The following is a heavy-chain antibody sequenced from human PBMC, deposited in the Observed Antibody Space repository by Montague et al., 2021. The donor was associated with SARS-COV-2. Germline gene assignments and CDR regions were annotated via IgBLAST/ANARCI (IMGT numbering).Heavy chain of an antibody. CDR3: VRDPRYSLSWSFDY. J-gene: IGHJ4*02. CDR1: GDSVSSNTAA. Sequence: CAISGDSVSSNTAAWNWIRQSPSRGLEWLGRTYYRSKWYYDYAVSVKSRMTISPDTSKNQFSLRLSSVTPEDRAVYYCVRDPRYSLSWSFDYWGQGTLVTVSS. D-gene: IGHD6-13*01. CDR2: TYYRSKWYY. V-gene: IGHV6-1*01.